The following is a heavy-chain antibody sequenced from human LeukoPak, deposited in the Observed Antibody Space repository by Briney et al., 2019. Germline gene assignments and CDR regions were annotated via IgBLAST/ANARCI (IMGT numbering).Heavy chain of an antibody. CDR2: ISYDGSNK. CDR1: GFTFSSYG. V-gene: IGHV3-30*03. D-gene: IGHD3-22*01. J-gene: IGHJ4*02. Sequence: PGGSLRLSCAASGFTFSSYGMHWVRQAPGKGLEWVAVISYDGSNKYYADSVKGRFTISRDNSKNTLYLQMNSLRAEDTAVYYCASSRWDYYDSSGHQRGDYWGQGTLVTVSS. CDR3: ASSRWDYYDSSGHQRGDY.